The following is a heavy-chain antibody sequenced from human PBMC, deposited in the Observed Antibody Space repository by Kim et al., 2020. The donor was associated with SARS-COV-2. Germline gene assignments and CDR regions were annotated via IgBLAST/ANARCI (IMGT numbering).Heavy chain of an antibody. CDR1: GFTFSGYW. Sequence: GGSLRLSCAASGFTFSGYWMSWVRQAPGKGLEWVANINHDGSEKYYVDSVKGRFTISRDNAKNSLYMQMNSLRGEDTAVYYCARGGAALGSWGQGTLVTVSS. CDR2: INHDGSEK. J-gene: IGHJ4*02. CDR3: ARGGAALGS. D-gene: IGHD2-15*01. V-gene: IGHV3-7*01.